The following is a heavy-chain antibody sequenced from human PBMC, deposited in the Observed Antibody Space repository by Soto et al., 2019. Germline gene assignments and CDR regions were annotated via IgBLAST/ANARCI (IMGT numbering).Heavy chain of an antibody. CDR3: ARVVGSSGWYKVGWFDP. J-gene: IGHJ5*02. Sequence: PSETLSLTCTVSGGSISSGGYSWTWIRQHPGKGLEWIGYIYYSGSTNYNPSLKSRVTISVDTSKNQFSLKLSSVTAADTAVYYCARVVGSSGWYKVGWFDPWGQGTLVTVSS. CDR1: GGSISSGGYS. D-gene: IGHD6-19*01. CDR2: IYYSGST. V-gene: IGHV4-61*08.